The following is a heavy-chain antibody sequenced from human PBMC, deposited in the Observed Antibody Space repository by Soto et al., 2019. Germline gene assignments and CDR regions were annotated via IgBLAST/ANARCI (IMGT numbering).Heavy chain of an antibody. D-gene: IGHD5-12*01. J-gene: IGHJ4*02. CDR3: ARSRGRIWASGYDPFDY. CDR2: INAGNGNT. V-gene: IGHV1-3*01. CDR1: GYTFTSYA. Sequence: ASVKVSCKASGYTFTSYAMHWVRQAPGQRLEWMGWINAGNGNTKYSQKFQGRVTITRDTSASTAYMELSSLRSEDTAVYYCARSRGRIWASGYDPFDYWGQRTLVTVSS.